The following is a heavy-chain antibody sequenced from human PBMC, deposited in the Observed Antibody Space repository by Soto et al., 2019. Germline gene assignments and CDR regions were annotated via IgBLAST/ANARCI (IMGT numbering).Heavy chain of an antibody. CDR2: ISGSGGST. CDR1: GFTFSSYA. Sequence: EVQLLASGGGLVQPGGSLRLSCAASGFTFSSYAMSWVRQAPGKGLEWVSAISGSGGSTYYADSVKGRFTISRDNSKNTLYLQVNSRRAEDTSVYYCAKDRIAVAGGASDFLGQGTLVTVSS. J-gene: IGHJ4*02. CDR3: AKDRIAVAGGASDF. D-gene: IGHD6-19*01. V-gene: IGHV3-23*01.